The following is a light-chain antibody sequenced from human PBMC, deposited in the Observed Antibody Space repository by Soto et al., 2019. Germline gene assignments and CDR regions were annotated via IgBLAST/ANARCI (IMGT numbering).Light chain of an antibody. Sequence: QSVLAQPASVSGAPGQSITISCTGTSSDVGGYIYVSWYQQHPGKAPKLMIYDVTSRPSGVSYRFSGSKSGHTASLTTSGLQAEDEADYYCSSYTTSSSYVFGTGTKVTVL. CDR1: SSDVGGYIY. V-gene: IGLV2-14*01. CDR3: SSYTTSSSYV. CDR2: DVT. J-gene: IGLJ1*01.